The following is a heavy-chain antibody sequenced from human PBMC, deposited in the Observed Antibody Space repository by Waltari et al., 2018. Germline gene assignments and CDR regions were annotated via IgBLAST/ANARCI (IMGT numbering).Heavy chain of an antibody. Sequence: QVQLQQWGAGLLKPSETLSLTCAAYGGSFSGYYWSWIRQPPGKGLEWIGEINHSGSTNYNPSLKSRVTISVDTSKNQFSLKLSSVTAADTAVYYCARGSGGAMDVWGKGTTVTVSS. V-gene: IGHV4-34*01. CDR1: GGSFSGYY. J-gene: IGHJ6*03. CDR3: ARGSGGAMDV. CDR2: INHSGST. D-gene: IGHD3-16*01.